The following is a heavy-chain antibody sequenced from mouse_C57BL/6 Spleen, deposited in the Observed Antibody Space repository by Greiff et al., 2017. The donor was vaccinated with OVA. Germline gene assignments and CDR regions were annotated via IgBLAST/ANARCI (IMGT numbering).Heavy chain of an antibody. D-gene: IGHD2-3*01. V-gene: IGHV6-3*01. CDR2: IRLKSDNYAT. CDR1: GFTFSNYW. J-gene: IGHJ2*01. CDR3: TDDDGYYVDY. Sequence: EVMLVESGGGLVQPGGSMKLSCVASGFTFSNYWMNWVRQSPEKGLEWVAQIRLKSDNYATHYAESVKGRFTISRDDSKSSVYLQMNNLRAEDTGIYYCTDDDGYYVDYWGQGTTLTVSS.